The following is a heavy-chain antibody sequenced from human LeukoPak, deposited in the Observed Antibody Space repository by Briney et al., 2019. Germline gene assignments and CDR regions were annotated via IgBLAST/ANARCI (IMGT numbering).Heavy chain of an antibody. D-gene: IGHD3-22*01. V-gene: IGHV1-18*01. CDR3: ARDYYDSSGYYDDYYYYGMDV. J-gene: IGHJ6*02. CDR2: ISAYNGNT. Sequence: ASVKVSCKASGYTFTSYGISWVRQAPGQGLEWMGWISAYNGNTNYAQKLQGRVTMTTDTSTSTAYMELRSLRPDDTAVYYCARDYYDSSGYYDDYYYYGMDVWGQGTTVTVSS. CDR1: GYTFTSYG.